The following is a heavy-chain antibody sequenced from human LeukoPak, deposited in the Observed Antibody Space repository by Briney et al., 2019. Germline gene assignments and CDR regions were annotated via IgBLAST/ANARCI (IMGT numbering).Heavy chain of an antibody. D-gene: IGHD1-26*01. CDR2: ISGSGRTI. Sequence: GGSLRLSCAASGFTFSDYYMSWVRQAPGKGLEWVSYISGSGRTIYYADSVKGRFTICRDNAKNSLFLQMNSLRAEDTAVYYCARDPPDYSGRTTFDYWGQGTLVTVSS. V-gene: IGHV3-11*01. J-gene: IGHJ4*02. CDR1: GFTFSDYY. CDR3: ARDPPDYSGRTTFDY.